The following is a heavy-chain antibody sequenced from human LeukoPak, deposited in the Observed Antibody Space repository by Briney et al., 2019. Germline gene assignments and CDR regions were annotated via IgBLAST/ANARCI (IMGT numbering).Heavy chain of an antibody. CDR2: INTHSGNP. J-gene: IGHJ3*01. CDR3: AKEISRFDL. CDR1: GYSFTSQG. Sequence: GASVKVSCKASGYSFTSQGVNWVRQVPGQGLEWMGWINTHSGNPTYAQGFTGRFVFSLDASASTAYLQISSLKAEDTAIYYCAKEISRFDLWGQGTMVTVSS. V-gene: IGHV7-4-1*02.